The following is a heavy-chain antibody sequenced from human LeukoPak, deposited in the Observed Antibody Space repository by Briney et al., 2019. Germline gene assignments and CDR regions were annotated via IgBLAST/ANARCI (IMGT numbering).Heavy chain of an antibody. D-gene: IGHD2-2*01. J-gene: IGHJ4*02. CDR3: ARGKYQLLRGFDY. Sequence: ASVKVSCKASGYNFTGYYMHWVRHAPRQGLEWMGWINPNSGGTNYAQKFQGRVTMARDTSISTAYMELSRLRSDDTAVYYCARGKYQLLRGFDYWGQGTLVSVS. V-gene: IGHV1-2*02. CDR2: INPNSGGT. CDR1: GYNFTGYY.